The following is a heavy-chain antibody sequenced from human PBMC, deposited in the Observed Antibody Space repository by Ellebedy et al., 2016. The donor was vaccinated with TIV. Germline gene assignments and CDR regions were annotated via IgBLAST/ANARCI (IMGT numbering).Heavy chain of an antibody. CDR1: GYSISSGYY. V-gene: IGHV4-61*01. J-gene: IGHJ4*02. CDR2: IYYSGTT. CDR3: AGPDLYYFGH. D-gene: IGHD2-8*01. Sequence: MPSETLSLTCTVSGYSISSGYYWGWIRQPPGKGLEWIGDIYYSGTTNYNPSLKSRVTISVDTSKNQFSVRLTSVTAADTAVYYCAGPDLYYFGHWGQGTLVTVSS.